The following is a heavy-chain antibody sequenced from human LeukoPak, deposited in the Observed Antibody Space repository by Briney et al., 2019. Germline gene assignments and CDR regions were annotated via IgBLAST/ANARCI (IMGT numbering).Heavy chain of an antibody. CDR2: IIPIFGTA. J-gene: IGHJ6*03. Sequence: GGSVKVSCKASGGTFSSYAISWVRQAPGQGLEWMGGIIPIFGTANYAQKFQGRVTITTDESTSTAYMELSSLRSEDTAVYYCGYYYGSGSLYDYYYYYMDVWGKGTTVSVSS. D-gene: IGHD3-10*01. V-gene: IGHV1-69*05. CDR1: GGTFSSYA. CDR3: GYYYGSGSLYDYYYYYMDV.